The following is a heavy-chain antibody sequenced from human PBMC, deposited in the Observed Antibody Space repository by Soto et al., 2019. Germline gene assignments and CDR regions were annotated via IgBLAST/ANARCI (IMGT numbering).Heavy chain of an antibody. D-gene: IGHD2-15*01. J-gene: IGHJ4*02. CDR1: GFIFSEST. V-gene: IGHV3-64D*06. Sequence: PGGSLRLSCSASGFIFSESTIYWVRQVPGKGLEAISAVSTSGRSTYYADSVKDRFTISRDNSENTLFLQMGSLGPEDTAIYYCVEQAHGLDGVAFDYWGQGTQVTVSS. CDR3: VEQAHGLDGVAFDY. CDR2: VSTSGRST.